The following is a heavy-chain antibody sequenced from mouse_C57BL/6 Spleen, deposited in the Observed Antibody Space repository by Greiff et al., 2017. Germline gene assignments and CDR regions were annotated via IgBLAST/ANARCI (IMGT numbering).Heavy chain of an antibody. J-gene: IGHJ2*01. Sequence: VQLQQSGAELVKPGASVKISCKASGYAFSSYWMNWVKQRPGKGLEWIGQIYPGDGDTNYNGKFKGKATLTADNSSSTAYMQLSSLTSEDSAVYFCARGDYYGSSSHYIDYWGQGTTLTVSS. V-gene: IGHV1-80*01. CDR3: ARGDYYGSSSHYIDY. CDR1: GYAFSSYW. CDR2: IYPGDGDT. D-gene: IGHD1-1*01.